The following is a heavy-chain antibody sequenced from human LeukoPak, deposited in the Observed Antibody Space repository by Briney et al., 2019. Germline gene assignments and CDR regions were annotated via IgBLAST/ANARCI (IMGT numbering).Heavy chain of an antibody. Sequence: PSETLSLTCTVTGGAINNDDYYWSWIRQPPGKALEWIGIISYSGSTRYSPSLSSRVSISVDTSKNPFSLRLTSVTAADTALYYCARLKVAMVRGVPYFDYWGQGALVTVSS. CDR3: ARLKVAMVRGVPYFDY. CDR1: GGAINNDDYY. V-gene: IGHV4-39*01. J-gene: IGHJ4*02. D-gene: IGHD3-10*01. CDR2: ISYSGST.